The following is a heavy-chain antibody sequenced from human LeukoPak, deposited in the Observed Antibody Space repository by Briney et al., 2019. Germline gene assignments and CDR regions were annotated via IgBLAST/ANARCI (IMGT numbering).Heavy chain of an antibody. Sequence: PGGSLRLSCAASGFTFSDYYMNWIRQAPGKGLEWVSYLSSSGRTIYYADPVKGRFTISRDNSKNTLYLQMNSLRTEDTAVYYCAKDSSGTTAFDSWGQGTLVTVSS. D-gene: IGHD1-7*01. CDR1: GFTFSDYY. V-gene: IGHV3-11*04. J-gene: IGHJ4*02. CDR2: LSSSGRTI. CDR3: AKDSSGTTAFDS.